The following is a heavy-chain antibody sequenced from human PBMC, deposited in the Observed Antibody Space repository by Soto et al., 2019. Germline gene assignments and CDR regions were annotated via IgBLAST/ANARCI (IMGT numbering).Heavy chain of an antibody. CDR3: PRDVDRTSHLNWFDP. D-gene: IGHD2-21*01. CDR2: ISGSGGNT. Sequence: PGGSLRRSCAASGFTVSSYAMSWVRQAPGKGLEWVARISGSGGNTFYAASVKGRFTISRDTSKNTVYLQMDSLKVEDTAVYYCPRDVDRTSHLNWFDPWGQGVMVPVSS. CDR1: GFTVSSYA. V-gene: IGHV3-23*01. J-gene: IGHJ5*02.